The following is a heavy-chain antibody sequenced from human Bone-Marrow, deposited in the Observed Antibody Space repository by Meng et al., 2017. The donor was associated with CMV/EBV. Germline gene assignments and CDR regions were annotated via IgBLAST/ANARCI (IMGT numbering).Heavy chain of an antibody. Sequence: GESLKISCVVSGLTFSSYWMSWVRQAPGKGLEWVANIKQDGSEKNYVDSVKGRFIISRDNAKNSLYLQMNSLRAEDMALYYCAKGKGPSYYYYGMDVWGQGTTVTVSS. CDR1: GLTFSSYW. V-gene: IGHV3-7*03. CDR3: AKGKGPSYYYYGMDV. J-gene: IGHJ6*02. CDR2: IKQDGSEK.